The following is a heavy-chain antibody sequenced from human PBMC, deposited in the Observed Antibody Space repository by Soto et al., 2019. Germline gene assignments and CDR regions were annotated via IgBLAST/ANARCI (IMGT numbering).Heavy chain of an antibody. CDR3: AKVGPSYYYGMDV. CDR2: ISGSGRTI. V-gene: IGHV3-23*01. J-gene: IGHJ6*02. D-gene: IGHD1-26*01. Sequence: PGESLKISCAASGLDFSSEAMCWVRQAPGKGLEWVSSISGSGRTIYHADSMRGRFAISRDNSKNSLYLQLNNLRVDDTAVYYCAKVGPSYYYGMDVWGQGTTVTVSS. CDR1: GLDFSSEA.